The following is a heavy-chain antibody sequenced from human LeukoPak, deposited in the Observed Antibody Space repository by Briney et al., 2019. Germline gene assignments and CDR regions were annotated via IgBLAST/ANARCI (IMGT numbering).Heavy chain of an antibody. CDR2: INPNSGGT. CDR1: GYTFTDYY. J-gene: IGHJ5*02. V-gene: IGHV1-2*02. Sequence: ASVKVSCKASGYTFTDYYIHWVRQAPGQGLEWMGWINPNSGGTKYAQKFQSRFTMTTDTSISTAYMEMSRLTSDDTAVYYCARDAHNGYEFHDWFGPWGQGALVTVSS. D-gene: IGHD5-12*01. CDR3: ARDAHNGYEFHDWFGP.